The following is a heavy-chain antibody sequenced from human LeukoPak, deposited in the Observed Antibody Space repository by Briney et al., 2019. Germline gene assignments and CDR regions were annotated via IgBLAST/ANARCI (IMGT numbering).Heavy chain of an antibody. CDR2: ITPMFGST. CDR3: ARDDPDVVVIPGAADV. V-gene: IGHV1-69*13. CDR1: GDTFSNYV. Sequence: GASVKVSCKASGDTFSNYVISWFRQAPGQRPEWMGGITPMFGSTYFTQKFQGRVTFTADDSTTTAYMELSSLKFEDTAVYYCARDDPDVVVIPGAADVWGQGTLVIVSS. J-gene: IGHJ3*01. D-gene: IGHD2-21*01.